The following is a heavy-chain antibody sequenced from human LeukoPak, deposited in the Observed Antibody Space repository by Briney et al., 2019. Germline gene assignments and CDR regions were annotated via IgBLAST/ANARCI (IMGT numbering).Heavy chain of an antibody. V-gene: IGHV3-30*02. CDR1: GFTFSSYG. CDR2: IRYDGSNK. D-gene: IGHD2-15*01. CDR3: AREYCSGGSCYGYYYYYMDV. Sequence: PGGSLRLSCAASGFTFSSYGMHWVRQAPGKGLEWVAFIRYDGSNKYYADSVKGRFTISRDNAKNSLYLQMNSLRAEDTAVYYCAREYCSGGSCYGYYYYYMDVWGKGTTVTISS. J-gene: IGHJ6*03.